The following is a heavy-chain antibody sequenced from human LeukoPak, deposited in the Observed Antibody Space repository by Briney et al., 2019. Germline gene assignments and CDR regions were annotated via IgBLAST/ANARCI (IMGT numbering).Heavy chain of an antibody. Sequence: PGGSLRLSCAASGFTFSSYAMSWVRQAPGKGLEWVSAISGSGGSTYYADSVKGRFTISRDNSKNTLYLQMNSLRAEDTAVYYCAKAPRQGLGIGYYFDYWGQGTLVTVSS. J-gene: IGHJ4*02. CDR1: GFTFSSYA. D-gene: IGHD7-27*01. CDR2: ISGSGGST. V-gene: IGHV3-23*01. CDR3: AKAPRQGLGIGYYFDY.